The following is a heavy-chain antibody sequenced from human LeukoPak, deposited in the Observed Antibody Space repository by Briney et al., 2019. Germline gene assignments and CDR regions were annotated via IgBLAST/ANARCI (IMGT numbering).Heavy chain of an antibody. J-gene: IGHJ4*02. CDR1: GFTFDDYT. CDR2: ISWDGGST. V-gene: IGHV3-43*01. D-gene: IGHD6-19*01. CDR3: AKDMERIAVAASPLNFDY. Sequence: PGGSLRLSCAASGFTFDDYTMHWVRQAPGKGLEWVSLISWDGGSTYYADSVKGRFTISRDNSKNSLYLQMNSLRTEDTALYYCAKDMERIAVAASPLNFDYWGQGTLVTVSS.